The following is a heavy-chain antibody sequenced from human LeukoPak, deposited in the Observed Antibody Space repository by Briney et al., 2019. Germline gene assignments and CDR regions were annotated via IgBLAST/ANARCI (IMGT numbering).Heavy chain of an antibody. CDR2: IFSNGDT. Sequence: EGSLRLSCTASEFTVSRNYMLWVRQAPGKGLEWVSLIFSNGDTHYADSVKGRFTISRDTSKNTVSLQMNSLRAEDTAMYYCTRDQMNYWGQGTLVTVSS. J-gene: IGHJ4*02. CDR1: EFTVSRNY. V-gene: IGHV3-53*01. CDR3: TRDQMNY. D-gene: IGHD5-24*01.